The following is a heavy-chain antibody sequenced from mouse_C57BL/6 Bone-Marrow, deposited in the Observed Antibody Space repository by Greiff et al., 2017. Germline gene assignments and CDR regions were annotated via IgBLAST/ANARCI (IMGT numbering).Heavy chain of an antibody. CDR1: GFTFSSYT. CDR2: ISGGGGNT. J-gene: IGHJ3*01. Sequence: EVQGVESGGGLVKPGGSLKLSCAASGFTFSSYTMSWVRQTPEKRLEWVATISGGGGNTYYPDSVKGRFNISRDNAKNPLYLHMSSLMSEDTALYYCARSPFAYWGQGTLVTVSA. V-gene: IGHV5-9*01. CDR3: ARSPFAY.